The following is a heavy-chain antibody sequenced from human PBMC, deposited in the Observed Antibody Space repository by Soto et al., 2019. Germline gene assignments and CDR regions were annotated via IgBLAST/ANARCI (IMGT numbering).Heavy chain of an antibody. CDR3: ARVSGIYYYGMDI. Sequence: SETLSLTCAVYGGSFSGYYWSWIRQPPGKGLEWIGEINHSGSTNYNPSLKSRVTISVDTSKNQFSLKLSSVTAADTAVYYCARVSGIYYYGMDIWGQGTTVTLSS. CDR2: INHSGST. D-gene: IGHD3-10*01. J-gene: IGHJ6*02. CDR1: GGSFSGYY. V-gene: IGHV4-34*01.